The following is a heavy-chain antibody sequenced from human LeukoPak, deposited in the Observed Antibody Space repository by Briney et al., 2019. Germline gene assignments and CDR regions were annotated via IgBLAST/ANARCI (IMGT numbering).Heavy chain of an antibody. J-gene: IGHJ4*02. D-gene: IGHD3-22*01. V-gene: IGHV3-48*03. CDR2: ISSSGSTI. CDR1: GFTFSSYE. Sequence: GGSLRLSCAASGFTFSSYEMNWVRQAPGKGLEWVSYISSSGSTIYYADSVKGRFTISRDNAKNSLYLQMNSLRAEDTAVYYCAKDGASGATWYYYDSSGRYIGGTPYYFDYWGQGTLVTVSS. CDR3: AKDGASGATWYYYDSSGRYIGGTPYYFDY.